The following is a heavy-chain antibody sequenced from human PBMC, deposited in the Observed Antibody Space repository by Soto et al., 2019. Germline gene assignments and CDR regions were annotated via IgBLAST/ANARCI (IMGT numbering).Heavy chain of an antibody. D-gene: IGHD3-10*01. V-gene: IGHV1-18*01. CDR3: ARDHSSSRSWVWVRGVMAYFDY. CDR1: GYTFTSYG. J-gene: IGHJ4*02. Sequence: ASVKVSCKASGYTFTSYGISWVRQAPGQGLEWMGWISAYNGNTNYAQKLQGRVTMTTDTSTSTAYMELRSLRSDDTAVYYCARDHSSSRSWVWVRGVMAYFDYWGQGTLVTVSS. CDR2: ISAYNGNT.